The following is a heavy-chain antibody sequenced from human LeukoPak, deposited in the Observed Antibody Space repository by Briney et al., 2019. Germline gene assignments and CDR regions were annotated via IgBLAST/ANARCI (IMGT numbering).Heavy chain of an antibody. CDR3: ARSVLWFGDLSSYYYYMDV. V-gene: IGHV4-39*07. D-gene: IGHD3-10*01. Sequence: SETLSLTCTVSGGSISSSNYYWGWIRQPPGKGLEWIANIYYSGSTYYNPSLKSRLTISVDTSKNQFSLQLSSVTAADTAVYYCARSVLWFGDLSSYYYYMDVWGKGTTVTISS. CDR2: IYYSGST. CDR1: GGSISSSNYY. J-gene: IGHJ6*03.